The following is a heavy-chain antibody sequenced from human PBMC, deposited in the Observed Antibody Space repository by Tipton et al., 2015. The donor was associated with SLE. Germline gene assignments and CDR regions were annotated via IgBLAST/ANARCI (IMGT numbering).Heavy chain of an antibody. Sequence: TLSLTCAVYGGSFSGYYWSWIRQPPGKGLEWIGEINHSGSTNYNPSLKSRVTISVDTSKNQFSLRLNSVTAADTAVYYCARLGGGLDVWDKGTTVTVSS. CDR2: INHSGST. V-gene: IGHV4-34*01. CDR3: ARLGGGLDV. CDR1: GGSFSGYY. J-gene: IGHJ6*04. D-gene: IGHD3-16*01.